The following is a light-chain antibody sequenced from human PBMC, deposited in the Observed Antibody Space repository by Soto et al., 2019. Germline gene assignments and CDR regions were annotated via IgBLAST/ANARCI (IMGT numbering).Light chain of an antibody. CDR1: NSDVGNYNL. J-gene: IGLJ2*01. Sequence: QSVLTQPASVSGSPGQTITISCTGTNSDVGNYNLVSWYQQHPGKAPKLIIYEGTERPSGVSNRFSGSDSGNTASLTISGLQAEDEADYYCCSFATITTYVVFGGGTKLTVL. CDR3: CSFATITTYVV. CDR2: EGT. V-gene: IGLV2-23*01.